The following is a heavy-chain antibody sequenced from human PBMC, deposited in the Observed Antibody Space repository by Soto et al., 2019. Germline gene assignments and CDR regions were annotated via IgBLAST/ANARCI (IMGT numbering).Heavy chain of an antibody. J-gene: IGHJ4*02. D-gene: IGHD2-2*02. CDR2: ISAYNGNT. CDR3: ARDHCSSTSWYTAVDY. V-gene: IGHV1-18*04. Sequence: QVQLVQSGAEVKKPGASVKVSCKASGYTFTSYGISWVRQAPGQGLEWMGWISAYNGNTNYAQKLQGRVTMTTDTSTSTAYMELRSLRSDDTAMYYCARDHCSSTSWYTAVDYWGQGPLVTVSS. CDR1: GYTFTSYG.